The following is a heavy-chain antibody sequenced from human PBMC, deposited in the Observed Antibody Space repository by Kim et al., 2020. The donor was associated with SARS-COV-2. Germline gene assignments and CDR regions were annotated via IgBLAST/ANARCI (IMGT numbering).Heavy chain of an antibody. D-gene: IGHD3-3*01. V-gene: IGHV3-7*03. Sequence: GGSLRLSCAASGFTFSSYWMSWVRQAPGKGLEWVANIKQDGSEKHFVDSVKGRFTISRDNAKNSLYLQMNSLRAEDTAVYYCARQSHPDYYDFWSGYTTLTGGAFEIWGQGTVVTVSS. CDR1: GFTFSSYW. CDR2: IKQDGSEK. CDR3: ARQSHPDYYDFWSGYTTLTGGAFEI. J-gene: IGHJ3*02.